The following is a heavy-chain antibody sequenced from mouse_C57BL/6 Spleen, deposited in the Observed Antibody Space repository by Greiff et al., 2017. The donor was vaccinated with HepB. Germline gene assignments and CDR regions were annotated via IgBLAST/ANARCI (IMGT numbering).Heavy chain of an antibody. V-gene: IGHV3-6*01. CDR2: ISYDGSN. J-gene: IGHJ3*01. D-gene: IGHD1-1*01. CDR1: GYSITSGYY. Sequence: EVKLQESGPGLVKPSQSLSLTCSVTGYSITSGYYWNWIRQFPGNKLEWMGYISYDGSNNYNPSLKNRISITRDTSKNQFFLKLNSVTTEDTATCYCARNYGSSSWFAYWGQGTLVTVAA. CDR3: ARNYGSSSWFAY.